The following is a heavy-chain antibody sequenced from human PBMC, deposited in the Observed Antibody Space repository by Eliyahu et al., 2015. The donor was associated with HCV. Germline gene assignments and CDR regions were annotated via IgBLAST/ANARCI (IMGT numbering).Heavy chain of an antibody. V-gene: IGHV3-30*18. CDR1: GFXFGGLG. CDR2: ISYDGSNX. Sequence: QVQLVESGGGVVQPGRSLRLSCAASGFXFGGLGCXWVRQAPGKGLEWVAVISYDGSNXYYADSVKGRFTISRDNSKNTLYLQMNSLRAEDTAVYYCAKETSGSYYVPLDYWGQGTLVTVSS. D-gene: IGHD1-26*01. CDR3: AKETSGSYYVPLDY. J-gene: IGHJ4*02.